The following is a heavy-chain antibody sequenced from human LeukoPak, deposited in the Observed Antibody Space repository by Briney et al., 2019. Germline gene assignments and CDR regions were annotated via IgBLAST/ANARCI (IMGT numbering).Heavy chain of an antibody. CDR1: GFTFSSYW. V-gene: IGHV3-7*01. Sequence: PGGSLRLSCAASGFTFSSYWMNWVRQAPGKGLEWVAYIKEDGSVKSYPDSMKGRFTISRDNAKNSLYLQMNSLRAEDTAVYYCASSRLPGYWGQGTLVTVSS. CDR2: IKEDGSVK. CDR3: ASSRLPGY. J-gene: IGHJ4*02.